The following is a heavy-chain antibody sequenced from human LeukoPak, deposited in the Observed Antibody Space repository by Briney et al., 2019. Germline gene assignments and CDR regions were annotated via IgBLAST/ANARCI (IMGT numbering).Heavy chain of an antibody. Sequence: SETLSLTCTVSGGSISSYYWSWIRQPPGKGLEWIGYIYYSGSTNYNPSLKSRVTISVDTSKNQFSLKLSSVTAADTAVYYCAGGYYYDPFFQHWGQGTLVTVSS. CDR2: IYYSGST. CDR3: AGGYYYDPFFQH. J-gene: IGHJ1*01. CDR1: GGSISSYY. D-gene: IGHD3-22*01. V-gene: IGHV4-59*01.